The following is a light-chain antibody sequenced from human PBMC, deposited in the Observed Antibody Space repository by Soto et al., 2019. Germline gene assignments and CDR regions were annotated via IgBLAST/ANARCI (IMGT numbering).Light chain of an antibody. CDR1: QGISNY. J-gene: IGKJ4*01. CDR3: QQGASTPLT. Sequence: DIQMTQSPSSLSASVGDRVTITCRASQGISNYLNWYQQTPGKAPKSLIYAVSNLQSGIPPRFSGSGSETEFTLTITSLLPEDFATYYCQQGASTPLTFGGGTKVEIK. CDR2: AVS. V-gene: IGKV1-39*01.